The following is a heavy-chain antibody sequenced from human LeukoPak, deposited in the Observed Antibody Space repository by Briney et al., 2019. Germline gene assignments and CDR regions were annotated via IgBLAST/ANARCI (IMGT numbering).Heavy chain of an antibody. CDR3: AREGRDGYNWLDY. D-gene: IGHD5-24*01. J-gene: IGHJ4*02. Sequence: GGSLRLSCAASGFTFSSYWMSWVRQAPGKGLVWVSRINSDGSSTSYADSVKGRFTISRDNAKNTLYLQMNSLRAEDTAVYYCAREGRDGYNWLDYWGQGTLVTVSS. V-gene: IGHV3-74*01. CDR2: INSDGSST. CDR1: GFTFSSYW.